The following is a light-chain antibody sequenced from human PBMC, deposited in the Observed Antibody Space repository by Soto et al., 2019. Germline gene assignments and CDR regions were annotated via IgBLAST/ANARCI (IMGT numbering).Light chain of an antibody. Sequence: EIVMTQSPATLSVSPGDRATLSCRASQSVSSNLAWYQQKPGQAPRLLIYGASTRATGIPDRFSGSGSGTEFTLTISSLQSEDFAVYYCQQCNNWPYTFGQGTELEIK. CDR1: QSVSSN. V-gene: IGKV3-15*01. CDR2: GAS. J-gene: IGKJ2*01. CDR3: QQCNNWPYT.